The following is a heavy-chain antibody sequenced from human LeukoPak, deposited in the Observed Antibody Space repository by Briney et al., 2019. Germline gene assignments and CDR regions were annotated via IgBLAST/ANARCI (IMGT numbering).Heavy chain of an antibody. V-gene: IGHV3-48*04. D-gene: IGHD1-14*01. Sequence: PGGSLRLSCAASGFTLSSYSMNWVRQAPGKGLEWVSYISSGSSTIYYAASVKGRFTISRDNANNSLYLQMDSLRVDDTAVYYCARGRSAGRTAFDIWGQGTMVTVSS. CDR1: GFTLSSYS. J-gene: IGHJ3*02. CDR3: ARGRSAGRTAFDI. CDR2: ISSGSSTI.